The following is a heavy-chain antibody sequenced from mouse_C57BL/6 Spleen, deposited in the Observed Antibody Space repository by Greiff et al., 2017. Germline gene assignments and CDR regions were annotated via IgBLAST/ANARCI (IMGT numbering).Heavy chain of an antibody. V-gene: IGHV1-63*01. CDR2: IYPGGGYT. CDR1: GYTFTNYW. J-gene: IGHJ4*01. Sequence: VQLQQSGAELVRPGTSVKMSCKASGYTFTNYWIGWAKQRPGHGLEWIGDIYPGGGYTNYNEKFKGKATLTVDKSSSTAYMQFSSLTSEDSACYYGTRGGFYAMDYWGQGTSVTVSS. CDR3: TRGGFYAMDY.